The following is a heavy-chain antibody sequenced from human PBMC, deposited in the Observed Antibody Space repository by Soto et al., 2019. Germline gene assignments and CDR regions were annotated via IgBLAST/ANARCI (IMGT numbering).Heavy chain of an antibody. D-gene: IGHD3-9*01. CDR1: GYSFTSYW. V-gene: IGHV5-10-1*01. J-gene: IGHJ4*02. Sequence: GESLKISCKGSGYSFTSYWISWVRQMPGKGLEWMGRIDPSDSYTNYGPSFQGHVTISADKSISTAYLELRGLRSDDTGVYYCARAAYRSLWFLSHWAQGTLVTVSS. CDR2: IDPSDSYT. CDR3: ARAAYRSLWFLSH.